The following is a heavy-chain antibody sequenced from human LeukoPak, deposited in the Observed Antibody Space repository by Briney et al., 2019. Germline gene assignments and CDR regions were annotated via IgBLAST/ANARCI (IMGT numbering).Heavy chain of an antibody. D-gene: IGHD5-12*01. V-gene: IGHV3-23*01. Sequence: GGSLRLSCAASGFTFSNYAMSWVRQAPGKGLEWVSAVNDRGTYYADSVKGRFTISRDNSKNTLYLEMNSLRAEDTALYYCAKDEYSGYGSFDYWGQGILVTVSS. CDR3: AKDEYSGYGSFDY. J-gene: IGHJ4*02. CDR2: VNDRGT. CDR1: GFTFSNYA.